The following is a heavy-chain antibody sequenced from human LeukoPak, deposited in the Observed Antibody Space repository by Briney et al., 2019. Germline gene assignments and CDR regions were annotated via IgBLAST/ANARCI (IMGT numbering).Heavy chain of an antibody. CDR2: IYYSGST. Sequence: SETLSLTCTVSGGSISSSSYYWGWIRQPPGKGLEWIGSIYYSGSTYYNPSLKSRVTISVDTSKNQFSLKLSSVTAADTAVYYCARQSAIFALHYYYMDVWGKGTTVTVSS. V-gene: IGHV4-39*01. CDR1: GGSISSSSYY. CDR3: ARQSAIFALHYYYMDV. D-gene: IGHD3-3*01. J-gene: IGHJ6*03.